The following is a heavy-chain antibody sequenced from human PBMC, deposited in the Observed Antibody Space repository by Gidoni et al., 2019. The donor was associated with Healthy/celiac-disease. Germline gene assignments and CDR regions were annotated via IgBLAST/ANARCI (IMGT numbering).Heavy chain of an antibody. CDR2: IDPSDSYT. CDR1: YSFTSYW. D-gene: IGHD3-3*01. CDR3: ARLALEWLHSPYYYMDV. V-gene: IGHV5-10-1*01. Sequence: YSFTSYWISWVRQMPGKGLEWMGRIDPSDSYTNYSPSFQGHVTISADKSISTAYLQWSSLKASDTAMYYCARLALEWLHSPYYYMDVWGKGTTVTVSS. J-gene: IGHJ6*03.